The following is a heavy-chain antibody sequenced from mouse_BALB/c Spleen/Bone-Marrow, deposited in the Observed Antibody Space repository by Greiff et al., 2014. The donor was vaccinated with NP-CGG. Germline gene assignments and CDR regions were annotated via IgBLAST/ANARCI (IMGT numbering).Heavy chain of an antibody. CDR1: GFTFSSYG. CDR2: ISSGGSYT. Sequence: EVKLVESGGDLVKPGGSLKLSCAASGFTFSSYGMSWVRQTPDKRLEWVATISSGGSYTYYPDSVKGRFTISRDNAKNILYLQMSSLKSEDTAMYYCARGGGAYYGNYWFAYWGQGTLVTVSA. J-gene: IGHJ3*01. V-gene: IGHV5-6*01. D-gene: IGHD2-10*01. CDR3: ARGGGAYYGNYWFAY.